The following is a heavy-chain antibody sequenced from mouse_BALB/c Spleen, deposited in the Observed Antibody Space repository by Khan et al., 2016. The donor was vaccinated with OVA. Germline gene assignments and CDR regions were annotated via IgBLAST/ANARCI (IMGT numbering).Heavy chain of an antibody. D-gene: IGHD3-3*01. J-gene: IGHJ4*01. CDR1: GYTFTNYW. CDR3: ARDEYNGTNNDTMDG. Sequence: QVQLQQSGAELVRPGTSVTMSCKAAGYTFTNYWIGWINQRPGPGLVWFGDIYPGNGNLNYNPKFKGKALLSAAPSSSPASLQLRSLPPEDSAISYRARDEYNGTNNDTMDGWGQRTTVTVSS. CDR2: IYPGNGNL. V-gene: IGHV1-63*02.